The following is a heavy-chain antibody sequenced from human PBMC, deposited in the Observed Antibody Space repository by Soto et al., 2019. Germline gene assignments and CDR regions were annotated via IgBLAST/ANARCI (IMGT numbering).Heavy chain of an antibody. CDR1: GASISSDNYY. CDR3: ARLFWSGYAFDY. D-gene: IGHD3-3*01. CDR2: IYYSGSI. Sequence: QVQLQESGPGLVKPSQTLSLTCTVSGASISSDNYYWGWVRQPPGKGLERVGYIYYSGSIYYSPSLKSRSAISMDTSKNQLSLRVTSVTAADTAVYYCARLFWSGYAFDYWGQGTLVTVSS. J-gene: IGHJ4*02. V-gene: IGHV4-31*03.